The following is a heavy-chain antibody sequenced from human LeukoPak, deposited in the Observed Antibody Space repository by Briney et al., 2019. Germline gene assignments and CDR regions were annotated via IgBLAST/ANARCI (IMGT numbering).Heavy chain of an antibody. V-gene: IGHV3-30*04. J-gene: IGHJ4*02. CDR2: ISYDGSNK. CDR1: GFTFSSYA. CDR3: ARDADY. Sequence: PGRSLRLSCAASGFTFSSYAMHWVRQAPGKRLEWVAVISYDGSNKYYADSVKGRFTISRDNSKNTLYLQMNSLRAEDTAVYYCARDADYWGQGTLVTVSS.